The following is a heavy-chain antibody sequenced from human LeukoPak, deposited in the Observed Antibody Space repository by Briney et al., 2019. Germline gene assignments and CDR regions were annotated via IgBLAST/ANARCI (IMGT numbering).Heavy chain of an antibody. D-gene: IGHD6-13*01. CDR1: GFTFNTYA. CDR3: ASLWYSSS. J-gene: IGHJ4*02. CDR2: ISDSGGSA. V-gene: IGHV3-23*01. Sequence: VGSLRLSCAASGFTFNTYAMSWVRQAPGKGLEWVSAISDSGGSAYYADSVKGRFTISRDNAKNSLYLQMNSLRAEDTAVYYCASLWYSSSWGQGTLVTVSS.